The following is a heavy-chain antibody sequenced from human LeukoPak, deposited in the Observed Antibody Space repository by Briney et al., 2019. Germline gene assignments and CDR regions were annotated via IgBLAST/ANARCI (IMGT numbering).Heavy chain of an antibody. CDR2: ISSSSSYI. CDR3: ARFPGSTVTTRGHPL. J-gene: IGHJ4*02. V-gene: IGHV3-21*01. Sequence: IPGGSLRLSCAASGFTFSSYSMNWVRQAPGKGLEWVSSISSSSSYIYYADSVKGRFTISRDNAKNSLYLQMNSLRAEDTAVYYCARFPGSTVTTRGHPLWGQGTLVTVSS. D-gene: IGHD4-11*01. CDR1: GFTFSSYS.